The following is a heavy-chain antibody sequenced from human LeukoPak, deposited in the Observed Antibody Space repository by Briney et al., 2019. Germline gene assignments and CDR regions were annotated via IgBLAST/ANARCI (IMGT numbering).Heavy chain of an antibody. J-gene: IGHJ5*02. D-gene: IGHD6-19*01. CDR2: IIPILGTA. Sequence: GASVKVSCTASGGTFSIYAISWVRQAPGQGLEWMGGIIPILGTANYAQKFQGRVTITADESTSTAYMELSGLRSEDTAVYYCARVGAVAHWFDPWGQGTLVTVSS. V-gene: IGHV1-69*01. CDR3: ARVGAVAHWFDP. CDR1: GGTFSIYA.